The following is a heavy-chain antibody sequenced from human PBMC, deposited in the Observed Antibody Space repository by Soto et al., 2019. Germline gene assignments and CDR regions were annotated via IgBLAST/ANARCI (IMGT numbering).Heavy chain of an antibody. CDR2: IYPGDSDT. V-gene: IGHV5-51*01. CDR1: GYRFDNYW. D-gene: IGHD2-15*01. J-gene: IGHJ5*02. Sequence: GESLKISCKASGYRFDNYWIAWVRQMPGKGLEWMGIIYPGDSDTRYSPSFQGQVTISADKSISTAYLQWSSLKASDTAIYYCARKDCSGASCYLSDWFDPWGQGTPVTVSS. CDR3: ARKDCSGASCYLSDWFDP.